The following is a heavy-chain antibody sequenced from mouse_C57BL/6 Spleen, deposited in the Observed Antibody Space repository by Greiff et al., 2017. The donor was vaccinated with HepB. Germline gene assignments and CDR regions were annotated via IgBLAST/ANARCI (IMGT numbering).Heavy chain of an antibody. J-gene: IGHJ4*01. V-gene: IGHV14-4*01. Sequence: EVQLQQSGAELVRPGASVKLSCTASGFNIKDDYMHWVKQRPEQGLEWIGWIDPENGDTEYASKFQGKATITADKSSNTAYLQLSSLTSVDTAVSYFTSPSYGSSPYAMDYWGQGTSVTVSS. CDR2: IDPENGDT. CDR3: TSPSYGSSPYAMDY. CDR1: GFNIKDDY. D-gene: IGHD1-1*01.